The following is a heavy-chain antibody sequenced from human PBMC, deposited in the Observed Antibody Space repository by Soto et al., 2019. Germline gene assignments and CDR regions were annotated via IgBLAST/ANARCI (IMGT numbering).Heavy chain of an antibody. V-gene: IGHV1-2*02. Sequence: QLHLVQSGAVVKKPGASVTVSCSASGYPVTAYYMHWVRQAPGRGLEWMGGINPATGAAKYTQTLQGGVTMTRDTGTGTGFMELRGLRSGDTAVFYCARGGGVGVAGSAAFDMWGQGTLVTVSS. CDR3: ARGGGVGVAGSAAFDM. CDR1: GYPVTAYY. J-gene: IGHJ3*02. D-gene: IGHD3-3*01. CDR2: INPATGAA.